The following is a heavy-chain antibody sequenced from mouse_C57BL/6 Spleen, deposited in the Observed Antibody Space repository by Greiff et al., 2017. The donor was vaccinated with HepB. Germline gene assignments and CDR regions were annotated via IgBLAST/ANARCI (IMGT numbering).Heavy chain of an antibody. V-gene: IGHV7-3*01. CDR2: IRNKANGYTT. Sequence: EVKLMESGGGLVQPGGSLSLSCAASGFTFTDYYMSWVRQPPGKALEWLGFIRNKANGYTTEYSASVKGRFTISRDNSQSILYLQMNALRAEDSATYYCARSLNWDYAMDYWGQGTSVTVSS. CDR3: ARSLNWDYAMDY. J-gene: IGHJ4*01. D-gene: IGHD4-1*01. CDR1: GFTFTDYY.